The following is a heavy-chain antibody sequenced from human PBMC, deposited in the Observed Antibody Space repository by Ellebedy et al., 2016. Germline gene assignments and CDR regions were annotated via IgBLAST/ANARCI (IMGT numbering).Heavy chain of an antibody. J-gene: IGHJ5*02. CDR3: PRLGIPGDCRADCYSLGWFDP. CDR1: GGSVRSGSYY. CDR2: IYYSGST. Sequence: SETLSLTCTVSGGSVRSGSYYWSWIRQPPGKGPEWIGYIYYSGSTNYNPSLESRVTMSIDTSKNQFSLKLSSVTAADTAVYYCPRLGIPGDCRADCYSLGWFDPWGQGSLVTVSS. V-gene: IGHV4-61*01. D-gene: IGHD2-21*02.